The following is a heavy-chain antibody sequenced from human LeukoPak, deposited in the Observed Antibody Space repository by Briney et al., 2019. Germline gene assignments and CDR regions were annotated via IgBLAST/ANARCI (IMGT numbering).Heavy chain of an antibody. CDR2: VSSGFHT. Sequence: GGSLRLSCTASGFTLGSHDMHWVRQIPGQGLEWVAAVSSGFHTFFADSVQGRFTVSREGARNSLYLQMNSLRAGDTAVYYCVREARGYHYTYFDYWGQGTLVTVSS. V-gene: IGHV3-13*01. CDR3: VREARGYHYTYFDY. J-gene: IGHJ4*02. D-gene: IGHD5-18*01. CDR1: GFTLGSHD.